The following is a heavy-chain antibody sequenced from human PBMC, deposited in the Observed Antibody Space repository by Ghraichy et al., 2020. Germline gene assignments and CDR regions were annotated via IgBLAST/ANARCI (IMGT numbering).Heavy chain of an antibody. Sequence: ASVKVSCKASGYTFTSYGISWVRQAPGQGLEWMGWISAYNGNTNYAQKLQGRVTMTTDTSTSTAYMELRSLRSDDTAVYYWARVDYGGNVVDSPYFDYWGQGSLVTVSS. CDR3: ARVDYGGNVVDSPYFDY. J-gene: IGHJ4*02. D-gene: IGHD4-23*01. V-gene: IGHV1-18*01. CDR1: GYTFTSYG. CDR2: ISAYNGNT.